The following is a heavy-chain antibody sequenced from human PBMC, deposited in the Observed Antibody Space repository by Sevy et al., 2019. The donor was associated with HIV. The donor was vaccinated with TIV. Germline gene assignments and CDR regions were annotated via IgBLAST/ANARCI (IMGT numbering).Heavy chain of an antibody. J-gene: IGHJ6*02. CDR1: GYSFTSYW. CDR2: IYAGDSDT. Sequence: GESLKISCKGSGYSFTSYWIGWVRQMPGKALEWMGIIYAGDSDTRYSPSSQRQVTISADKSISTAYLQWSRLKASDTAMYYCARQEDKKNDFWSGYYYYYGMDVWGQGTTVTVSS. V-gene: IGHV5-51*01. D-gene: IGHD3-3*01. CDR3: ARQEDKKNDFWSGYYYYYGMDV.